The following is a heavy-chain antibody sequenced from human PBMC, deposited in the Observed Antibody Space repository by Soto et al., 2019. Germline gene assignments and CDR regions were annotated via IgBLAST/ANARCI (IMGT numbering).Heavy chain of an antibody. J-gene: IGHJ4*02. D-gene: IGHD2-15*01. CDR3: ARLPVGYCSGGSCYPFDY. Sequence: GESLKISCKGSGYSFTCYWIGWVRQMPGKGLEWMGIIYPGDSDTRYSPSFQGQVTISADKSISTAYLQWSSLKASDTAMYYCARLPVGYCSGGSCYPFDYWGQGTMVTVSS. CDR2: IYPGDSDT. CDR1: GYSFTCYW. V-gene: IGHV5-51*01.